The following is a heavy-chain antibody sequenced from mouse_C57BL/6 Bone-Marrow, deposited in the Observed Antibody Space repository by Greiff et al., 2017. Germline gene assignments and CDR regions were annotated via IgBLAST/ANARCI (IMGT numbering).Heavy chain of an antibody. V-gene: IGHV1-55*01. Sequence: VQLQQPGAELVKPGASVKMSCKASGYTFTSYWITWVKQRPGQGLEWIGDIYPGSGSTNYNEKFKSKATLTVDTSSSTAYMQLSSLTSEDSAVYYGAREGYYVLYYYAVDDWGQGTSVTVSS. CDR2: IYPGSGST. CDR1: GYTFTSYW. CDR3: AREGYYVLYYYAVDD. D-gene: IGHD2-3*01. J-gene: IGHJ4*01.